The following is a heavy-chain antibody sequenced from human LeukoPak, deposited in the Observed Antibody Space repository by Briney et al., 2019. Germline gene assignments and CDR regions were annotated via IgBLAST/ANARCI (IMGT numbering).Heavy chain of an antibody. CDR2: IYYSGST. J-gene: IGHJ3*02. V-gene: IGHV4-39*01. CDR1: GGSISSSSYY. CDR3: ARHRAGPTYYDFWLPLDAFDI. Sequence: SETLSLTCTVSGGSISSSSYYWGWIRQPPGKGLEWIGSIYYSGSTYYNPSLKSRVTISVDTSKNQFSLKLSSVTAADTAVYYCARHRAGPTYYDFWLPLDAFDIWGQGTMVTVSS. D-gene: IGHD3-3*01.